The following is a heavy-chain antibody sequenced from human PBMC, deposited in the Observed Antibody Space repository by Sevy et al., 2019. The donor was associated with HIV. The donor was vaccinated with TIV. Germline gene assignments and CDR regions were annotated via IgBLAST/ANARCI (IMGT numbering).Heavy chain of an antibody. CDR2: IDHSGGT. V-gene: IGHV4-34*01. D-gene: IGHD3-16*01. Sequence: SETLSLTCAVYIGSFSGYHWTWIRQSPGKGLEWIGQIDHSGGTNYNPSLKSRVTISVDTSKNQFSLRLRSVTAADTAVYYCVGGGEGVMPSPLLGLGPWTTYWYFDLWGRGTLVTVSS. J-gene: IGHJ2*01. CDR3: VGGGEGVMPSPLLGLGPWTTYWYFDL. CDR1: IGSFSGYH.